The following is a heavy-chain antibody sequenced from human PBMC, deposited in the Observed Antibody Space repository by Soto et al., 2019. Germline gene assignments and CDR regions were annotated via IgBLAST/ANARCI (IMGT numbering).Heavy chain of an antibody. Sequence: DVQLLESGGGLVQPGGSLRLSCAASGFTFSNYAINWVRQSPGKGLEWVSVISGSAGSTYYADSVTGRFTITRDNSKNTLYLQMNSLRAEDKAVYYCAKAGGAAGTVDYFDYWGQGTLVTVSS. D-gene: IGHD6-13*01. CDR1: GFTFSNYA. V-gene: IGHV3-23*01. CDR2: ISGSAGST. CDR3: AKAGGAAGTVDYFDY. J-gene: IGHJ4*02.